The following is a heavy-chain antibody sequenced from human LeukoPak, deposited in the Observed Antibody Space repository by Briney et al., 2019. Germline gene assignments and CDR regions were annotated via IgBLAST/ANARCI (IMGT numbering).Heavy chain of an antibody. V-gene: IGHV3-30*04. J-gene: IGHJ4*02. CDR2: ISYDGSNK. CDR3: AREIAAADYYFDY. D-gene: IGHD6-13*01. CDR1: GFTFSSYA. Sequence: GGSLRLSCAASGFTFSSYAMHWVRQAPGEGLEWVAVISYDGSNKYYADSVKGRFTISRDNSKNTLYLQMNSLRAEDTAVYYCAREIAAADYYFDYWGQGTLVTVSS.